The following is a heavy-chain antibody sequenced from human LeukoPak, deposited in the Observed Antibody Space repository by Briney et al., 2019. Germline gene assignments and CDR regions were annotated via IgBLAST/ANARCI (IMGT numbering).Heavy chain of an antibody. CDR1: AGSISGRN. Sequence: PSETQSLTCTGSAGSISGRNWRWIQQPKGKRLEWIGYVYYSGSTSYNPSLRSRVTITVDTSKNQFSLNLSSVTAADTAVYYCARHNQGFDIWGQGTMVTVSS. V-gene: IGHV4-59*08. J-gene: IGHJ3*02. CDR2: VYYSGST. CDR3: ARHNQGFDI. D-gene: IGHD1-14*01.